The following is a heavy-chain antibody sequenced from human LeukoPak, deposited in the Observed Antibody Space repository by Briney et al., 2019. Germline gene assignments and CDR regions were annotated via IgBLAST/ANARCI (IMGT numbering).Heavy chain of an antibody. Sequence: PGGSLRLSCAASGFTFSSYGMHWVRQAPGKGLEWVAFIRYDGSNKYYADSVKGRFTISRDNSKNTLYLQMNSLRAEDTAVYYCAKGLRYFDWLTPLDYWGQGTLVTVSS. CDR1: GFTFSSYG. J-gene: IGHJ4*02. D-gene: IGHD3-9*01. CDR3: AKGLRYFDWLTPLDY. CDR2: IRYDGSNK. V-gene: IGHV3-30*02.